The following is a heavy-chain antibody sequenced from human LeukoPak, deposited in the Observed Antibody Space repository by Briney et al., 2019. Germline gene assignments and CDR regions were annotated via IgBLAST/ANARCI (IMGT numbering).Heavy chain of an antibody. CDR1: GDSVSSNSAA. Sequence: SRTLSLTCAISGDSVSSNSAAWNWVRQSPSRGLEWLGRTHYRSKWYNEYADSVKSRITINPDTSKNQFSLHLNSVTPEDTAVYYCARGITGRNDYWGQGTLVTVSS. CDR3: ARGITGRNDY. D-gene: IGHD1-26*01. V-gene: IGHV6-1*01. J-gene: IGHJ4*02. CDR2: THYRSKWYN.